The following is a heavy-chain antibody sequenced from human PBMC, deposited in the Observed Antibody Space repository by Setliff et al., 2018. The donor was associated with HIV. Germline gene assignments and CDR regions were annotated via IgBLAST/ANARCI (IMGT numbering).Heavy chain of an antibody. V-gene: IGHV4-59*11. CDR1: GGSISGHY. Sequence: SETLALTCTVSGGSISGHYWSWIRQPPGKGLEWIGYIFYTGNTNYNPSLKSRVTISVDTSKNQFFLKLSSVTAADTAVYYCVRGYCSSTTCYDDYYYMDVWGKGSTVTVSS. CDR3: VRGYCSSTTCYDDYYYMDV. J-gene: IGHJ6*03. CDR2: IFYTGNT. D-gene: IGHD2-2*01.